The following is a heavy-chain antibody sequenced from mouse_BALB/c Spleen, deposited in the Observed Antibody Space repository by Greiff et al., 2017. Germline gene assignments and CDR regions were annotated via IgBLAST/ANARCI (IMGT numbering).Heavy chain of an antibody. CDR3: ARSGGNYHYYAMDY. J-gene: IGHJ4*01. V-gene: IGHV5-6-3*01. CDR1: GFTFSSYG. D-gene: IGHD2-1*01. Sequence: EVKLMESGGGLVQPGGSLKLSCAASGFTFSSYGMSWVRQTPDKRLELVATINSNGGSTYYPDSVKGRFTISRDNAKNTLYLQMSSLKSEDTAMYYCARSGGNYHYYAMDYWGQGTSVTVSS. CDR2: INSNGGST.